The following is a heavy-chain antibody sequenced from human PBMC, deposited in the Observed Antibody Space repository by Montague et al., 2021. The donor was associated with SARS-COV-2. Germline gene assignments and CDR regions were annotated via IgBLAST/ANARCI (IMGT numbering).Heavy chain of an antibody. D-gene: IGHD6-13*01. CDR1: GGSFSGYY. CDR2: INHSGST. J-gene: IGHJ4*02. Sequence: SETLFLTCAVYGGSFSGYYWSWIRQPPGKGLEWIGEINHSGSTNYNPSLKSRVTISVDTSKNQFSLKLSSVTAADTAVYYCARWRYSSSWYRGEYVYWGQGTLVTVSS. V-gene: IGHV4-34*01. CDR3: ARWRYSSSWYRGEYVY.